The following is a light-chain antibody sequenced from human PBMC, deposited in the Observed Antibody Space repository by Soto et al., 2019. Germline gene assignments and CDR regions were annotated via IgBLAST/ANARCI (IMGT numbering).Light chain of an antibody. J-gene: IGKJ1*01. CDR2: DAS. CDR3: QQRGKWPWT. Sequence: EIVLTQSPGTLSLSQGEGATLSCRASESVRNYFAWYQQKPGQAPRLLIYDASKRATGIPARFSGSGSGTDFTLTISCLEPEDFAVYYCQQRGKWPWTFGQGTKVDIK. CDR1: ESVRNY. V-gene: IGKV3-11*01.